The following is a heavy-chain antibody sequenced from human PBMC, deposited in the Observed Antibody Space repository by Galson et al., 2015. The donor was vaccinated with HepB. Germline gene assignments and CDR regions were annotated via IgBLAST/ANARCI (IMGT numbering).Heavy chain of an antibody. D-gene: IGHD1-1*01. CDR1: GFTFSSYA. Sequence: SLRLSCAASGFTFSSYAMSWVRQAPGKGLEWVSSISASGDATHYTDSVKGRFTISRDNSQTTLYLQMNSLRAEDTAVYYCVRNERWGQGSLVTVSS. CDR2: ISASGDAT. J-gene: IGHJ4*02. V-gene: IGHV3-23*01. CDR3: VRNER.